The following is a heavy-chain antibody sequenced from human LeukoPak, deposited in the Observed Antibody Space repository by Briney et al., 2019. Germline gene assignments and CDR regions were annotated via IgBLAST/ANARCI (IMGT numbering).Heavy chain of an antibody. D-gene: IGHD3-22*01. CDR1: GFQFGDYG. V-gene: IGHV3-20*04. J-gene: IGHJ4*02. Sequence: GESLKISCEASGFQFGDYGMSWVRHAPGKGLEWVCGITWNGERAGYAEGVRGRFSISRDNAKNSLYVQMNSLRADDTAFYFCARHCRSGYSIDSWGQGTLVTVSS. CDR3: ARHCRSGYSIDS. CDR2: ITWNGERA.